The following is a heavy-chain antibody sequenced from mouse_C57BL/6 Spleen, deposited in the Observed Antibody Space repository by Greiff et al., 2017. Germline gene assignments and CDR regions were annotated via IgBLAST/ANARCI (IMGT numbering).Heavy chain of an antibody. V-gene: IGHV1-80*01. CDR1: GYAFSSYW. CDR2: IYPGDGAT. D-gene: IGHD1-1*01. CDR3: ARSRTTVVEDY. Sequence: VQLQASGAELVKPGASVTISCKASGYAFSSYWMNWVKQRPGTGLEWIGQIYPGDGATNYTGTFKGKATLTADKSSSTAFMQLSSLTSEDSAVYFWARSRTTVVEDYWGQGTTLTVAS. J-gene: IGHJ2*01.